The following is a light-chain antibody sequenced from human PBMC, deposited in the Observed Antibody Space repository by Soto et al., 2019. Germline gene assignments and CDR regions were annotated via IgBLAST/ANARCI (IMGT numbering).Light chain of an antibody. CDR3: NSYTTSSTWV. V-gene: IGLV2-14*01. Sequence: QSALTQPASVSGSPGQSITISCTGTSSDVGAYHYVSWYQQHPDKAPKLLIFEVSNRPSGVSDRFSGSKSGNTASLTISGLQAEDEADYYCNSYTTSSTWVFGGGTKLTVL. J-gene: IGLJ3*02. CDR2: EVS. CDR1: SSDVGAYHY.